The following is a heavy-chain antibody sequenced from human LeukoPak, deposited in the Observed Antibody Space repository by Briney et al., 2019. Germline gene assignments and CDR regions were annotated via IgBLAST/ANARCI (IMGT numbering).Heavy chain of an antibody. J-gene: IGHJ4*02. D-gene: IGHD3-10*01. CDR2: ISSSSSYI. V-gene: IGHV3-21*01. CDR1: GFTFSSYS. CDR3: ARDPYYYGSGRPSDPNIDY. Sequence: PGGSLRLSCAASGFTFSSYSMNWVRQAPGKGLEWVSSISSSSSYIYYADSVKGRFTISRDNAKNSLYLQMNSLRAEDTAVYYCARDPYYYGSGRPSDPNIDYWGQGTLVTVSS.